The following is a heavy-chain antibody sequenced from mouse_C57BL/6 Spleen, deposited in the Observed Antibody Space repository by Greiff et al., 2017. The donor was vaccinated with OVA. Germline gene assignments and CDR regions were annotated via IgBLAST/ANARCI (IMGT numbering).Heavy chain of an antibody. CDR2: ISDGGSYT. D-gene: IGHD1-1*01. CDR1: GFTFSSYA. Sequence: EVKLVESGGGLVKPGGSLKLSCAASGFTFSSYAMSWVRQTPEKRLEWVATISDGGSYTYYPDNVKGRFTISRDNAKNNLYLQMSHLKSEDTAMYYCARGDGSSYFDYWGQGTTLTVSS. CDR3: ARGDGSSYFDY. V-gene: IGHV5-4*03. J-gene: IGHJ2*01.